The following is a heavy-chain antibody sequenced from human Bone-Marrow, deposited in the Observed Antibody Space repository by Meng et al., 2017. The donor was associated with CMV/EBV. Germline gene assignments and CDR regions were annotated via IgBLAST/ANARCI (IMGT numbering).Heavy chain of an antibody. CDR2: ISSSGSTI. CDR1: GFTFSDYY. CDR3: VREWSIWSGYYTYYGMDV. J-gene: IGHJ6*02. D-gene: IGHD3-3*01. Sequence: GESLKISCAASGFTFSDYYMSWIRQAPGKGLEWVSYISSSGSTIYYADSVKGRFTISRDNAKNSLYLQMNSLRAEDTAVYYCVREWSIWSGYYTYYGMDVWGQGTTVTVSS. V-gene: IGHV3-11*01.